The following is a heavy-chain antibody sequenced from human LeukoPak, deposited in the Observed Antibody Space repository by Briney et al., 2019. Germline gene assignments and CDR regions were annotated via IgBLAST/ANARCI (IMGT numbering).Heavy chain of an antibody. D-gene: IGHD6-19*01. CDR2: IRKDGSEK. CDR3: ARDRSGWYEPLDY. Sequence: GWSLRLSCAASGITFSSYAMHWVRQAPGKGLEWVANIRKDGSEKYYVDSVTGRFTISRDNAKNSLYLQMNSLRAEDTAVYYCARDRSGWYEPLDYWGQGTLVTVSS. CDR1: GITFSSYA. J-gene: IGHJ4*02. V-gene: IGHV3-7*01.